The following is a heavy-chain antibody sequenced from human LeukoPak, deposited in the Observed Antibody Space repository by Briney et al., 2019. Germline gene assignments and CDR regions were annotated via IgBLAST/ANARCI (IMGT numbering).Heavy chain of an antibody. V-gene: IGHV4-4*09. J-gene: IGHJ4*02. CDR3: ARRGSSGSYDY. CDR1: GGSISSYY. D-gene: IGHD1-26*01. CDR2: IYTSGST. Sequence: SETLSLTCTVSGGSISSYYWSWIRHPPGQGLEWIGYIYTSGSTNYNPSLKSRVTISVDTSKNQFSLKLSSVTAADTAVYYCARRGSSGSYDYWGQGTLVTVSS.